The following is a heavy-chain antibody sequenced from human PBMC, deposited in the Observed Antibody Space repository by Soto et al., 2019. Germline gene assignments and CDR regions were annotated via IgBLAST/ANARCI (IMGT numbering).Heavy chain of an antibody. CDR1: GFTFSNAW. V-gene: IGHV3-15*07. D-gene: IGHD3-22*01. CDR3: TTDSYSTIIIVRFDY. Sequence: GGSLRLSCAASGFTFSNAWINWVRQAPGKGLEWVGRIKSKTDGGTTDYAEPVKGRFAISRDDSNNMVYLQMNSLKIEDTVFFYFTTDSYSTIIIVRFDYWGHGTLVTVSS. J-gene: IGHJ4*01. CDR2: IKSKTDGGTT.